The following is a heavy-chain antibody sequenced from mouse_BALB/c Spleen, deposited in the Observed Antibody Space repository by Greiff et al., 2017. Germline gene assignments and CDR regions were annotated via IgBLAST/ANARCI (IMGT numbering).Heavy chain of an antibody. CDR1: GFAFSSYD. D-gene: IGHD1-2*01. CDR3: ARGERPPYAMDY. V-gene: IGHV5-12-1*01. CDR2: ISSGGGST. Sequence: EVMLVESGGGLVKPGGSLKLSCAASGFAFSSYDMSWVRQTPEKRLEWVAYISSGGGSTYYPDTVKGRFTISRDNAKNTLYLQMSSLKSEDTAMYYCARGERPPYAMDYWGQGTSVTVSS. J-gene: IGHJ4*01.